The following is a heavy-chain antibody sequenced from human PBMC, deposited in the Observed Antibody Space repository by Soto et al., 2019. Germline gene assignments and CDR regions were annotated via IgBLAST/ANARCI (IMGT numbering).Heavy chain of an antibody. CDR2: ISWNSGYI. CDR3: AKARAYSTGNYFDGMNV. CDR1: GFVFDDFA. J-gene: IGHJ6*02. D-gene: IGHD1-1*01. V-gene: IGHV3-9*01. Sequence: EVRLVESGGGLVKPGRSLRLSCAASGFVFDDFAMHWVRQAPGKGLEWVSGISWNSGYIGYAASVKGRFTISRDNSKRSLYLQMNSLTAEDTALYYCAKARAYSTGNYFDGMNVWGQGTTVTVSS.